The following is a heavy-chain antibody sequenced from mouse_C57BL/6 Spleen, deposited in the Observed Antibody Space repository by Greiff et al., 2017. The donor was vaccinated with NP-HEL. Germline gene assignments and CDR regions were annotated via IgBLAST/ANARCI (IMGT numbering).Heavy chain of an antibody. Sequence: EVKLVESGGGLVKPGGSLKLSCAASGFTFSDYGMYWVRQAPEKGLEWVAYISSGSSTIYYADTVKGRFTISRDNAKNTLFLQMTSLRSEDTAMYYCARDYGSTRHYLGQGTSVTVSS. J-gene: IGHJ4*01. D-gene: IGHD1-1*01. CDR3: ARDYGSTRHY. CDR1: GFTFSDYG. CDR2: ISSGSSTI. V-gene: IGHV5-17*01.